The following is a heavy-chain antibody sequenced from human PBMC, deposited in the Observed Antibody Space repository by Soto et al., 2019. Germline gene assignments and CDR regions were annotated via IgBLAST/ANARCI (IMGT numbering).Heavy chain of an antibody. CDR3: ARDQAWGIAVAGVGAFDI. CDR1: GGTFSSYA. CDR2: IIPIFGTA. D-gene: IGHD6-13*01. J-gene: IGHJ3*02. Sequence: QVQLVQSGAEVKKPGSSVKVSCKASGGTFSSYAISWVRQAPGQGLEWMGGIIPIFGTANYAQKFQGRVTITADESTSTAYMELSSLRSEDTAVYYCARDQAWGIAVAGVGAFDIWGQGTMVTVSS. V-gene: IGHV1-69*01.